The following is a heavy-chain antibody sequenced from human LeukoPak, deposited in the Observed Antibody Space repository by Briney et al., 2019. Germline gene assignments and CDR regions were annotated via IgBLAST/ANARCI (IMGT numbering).Heavy chain of an antibody. CDR1: GFTFSSYG. D-gene: IGHD2-15*01. J-gene: IGHJ4*02. V-gene: IGHV3-33*01. Sequence: GGSLRLSCAASGFTFSSYGMHWVRQAPGKGLEWVAVIWYDGSNKYYADSVKGRFTTSRDNSKNTLYLQMNSLRAEDTAVYYCARATCTGGSCYSGFDYWGQGTLVTVSS. CDR2: IWYDGSNK. CDR3: ARATCTGGSCYSGFDY.